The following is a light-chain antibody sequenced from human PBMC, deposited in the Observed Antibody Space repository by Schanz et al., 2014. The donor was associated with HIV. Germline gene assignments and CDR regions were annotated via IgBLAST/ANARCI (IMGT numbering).Light chain of an antibody. CDR2: DND. J-gene: IGLJ3*02. CDR3: GTWDNRLSAWV. CDR1: SSNIGAGYD. V-gene: IGLV1-51*01. Sequence: QSVLTQPPSVSGAPGQRVTISCTGSSSNIGAGYDVHWYQQVPGAAPKLLIYDNDKRPSGIPDRFSGSKSGTSATLAITGLQTGDEADYYCGTWDNRLSAWVFGGGTKLTVL.